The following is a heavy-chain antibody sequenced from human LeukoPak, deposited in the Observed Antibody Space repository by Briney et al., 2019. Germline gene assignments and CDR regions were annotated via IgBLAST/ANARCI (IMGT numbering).Heavy chain of an antibody. J-gene: IGHJ4*02. D-gene: IGHD5-24*01. CDR1: GASSNYF. CDR3: AREGAGGDGYNGPRFDY. Sequence: PSETLSLTCTVSGASSNYFWSWIRQPPGKGLEWIGYTSYSGSINNNPSLKSRGTISLDPSKNQLSLNLRPLTAADTAVYYCAREGAGGDGYNGPRFDYWGQGTLVTVSS. CDR2: TSYSGSI. V-gene: IGHV4-59*12.